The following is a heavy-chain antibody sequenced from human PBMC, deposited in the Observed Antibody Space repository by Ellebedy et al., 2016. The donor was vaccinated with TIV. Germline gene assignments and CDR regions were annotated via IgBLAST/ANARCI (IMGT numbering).Heavy chain of an antibody. CDR3: ARSTAGGFDS. Sequence: GESLKISXKGSGYTFTNYWIGWVRQMPGKGLEWMGIIYPGDSDTTYSPSFQGHVTISADNSIHTAYLQWSSLKASDTAMYYCARSTAGGFDSWGQGTLVTVSS. V-gene: IGHV5-51*01. J-gene: IGHJ4*02. CDR1: GYTFTNYW. CDR2: IYPGDSDT. D-gene: IGHD1-1*01.